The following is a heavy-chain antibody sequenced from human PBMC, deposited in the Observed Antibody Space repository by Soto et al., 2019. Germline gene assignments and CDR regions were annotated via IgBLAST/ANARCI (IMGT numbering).Heavy chain of an antibody. CDR2: ISPNGDST. V-gene: IGHV3-23*01. Sequence: PGGPLRLSCAASGFTFKNYAVNWVRQAPGRGLEWVSIISPNGDSTYYADSVKGRFTISRDNSQNTVFLQMNSLRAEDTAIYFCAKVRLTDYRRYAPHLWGQGTLVT. CDR3: AKVRLTDYRRYAPHL. CDR1: GFTFKNYA. J-gene: IGHJ3*01. D-gene: IGHD2-8*01.